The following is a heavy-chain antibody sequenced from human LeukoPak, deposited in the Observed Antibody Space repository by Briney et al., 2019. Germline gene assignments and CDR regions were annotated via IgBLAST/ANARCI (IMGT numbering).Heavy chain of an antibody. V-gene: IGHV3-74*01. CDR3: ARAKRTVKFDY. CDR1: GFTFSSYW. Sequence: GGSLRLSCAASGFTFSSYWMHWVRQAPGKGLVWVSRINSDGSSTSYADSVKGRLTISRDNAKNTLYLQMNSLRAEDTAVYYCARAKRTVKFDYWGQGTLVTVSS. CDR2: INSDGSST. J-gene: IGHJ4*02. D-gene: IGHD4-17*01.